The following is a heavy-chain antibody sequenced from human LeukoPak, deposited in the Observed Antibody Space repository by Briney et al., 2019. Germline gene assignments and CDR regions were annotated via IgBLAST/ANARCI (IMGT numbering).Heavy chain of an antibody. Sequence: GGSLRLSCAASGFTFSSYGMHWVRQAPGKGLEWVAVIWYDGSNKYYADSVKGRFTISRDNSKNTLYLQMNSLRAEDTAVYYCARDGLSVVVIKYYYYYGMDVWGQGTTVTVSS. V-gene: IGHV3-33*01. CDR1: GFTFSSYG. CDR2: IWYDGSNK. CDR3: ARDGLSVVVIKYYYYYGMDV. J-gene: IGHJ6*02. D-gene: IGHD3-22*01.